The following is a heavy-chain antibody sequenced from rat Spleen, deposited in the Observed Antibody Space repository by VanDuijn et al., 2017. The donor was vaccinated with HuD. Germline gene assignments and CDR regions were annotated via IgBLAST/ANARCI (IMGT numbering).Heavy chain of an antibody. V-gene: IGHV3-1*01. CDR2: ISYSGST. CDR1: EYSVTSSY. CDR3: ARWGGGSFDY. J-gene: IGHJ2*01. Sequence: EVQLQESGPGLVKPSQSLSLTCSVTEYSVTSSYRWNWIRKFPGNKMEWMGYISYSGSTSYNPSLKSRIPITRDTSKNQFFLQLNSVTTEDTATYYCARWGGGSFDYWGQGVMVTVSS. D-gene: IGHD1-11*01.